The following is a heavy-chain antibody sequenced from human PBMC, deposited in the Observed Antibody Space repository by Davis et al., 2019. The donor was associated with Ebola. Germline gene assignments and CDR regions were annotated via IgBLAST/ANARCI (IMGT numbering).Heavy chain of an antibody. CDR2: ISSSGSTI. D-gene: IGHD2-2*01. Sequence: PGGSLRLSCAASGFTFSSYEMNWVRQAPGKGLEWVSYISSSGSTIYYADSVKGRFTISRDNAKNSLYLQMNSLRAEDTAVYYCARESSRRLIAAVPAAMFPYWGQGTLVTVSS. CDR1: GFTFSSYE. V-gene: IGHV3-48*03. CDR3: ARESSRRLIAAVPAAMFPY. J-gene: IGHJ4*02.